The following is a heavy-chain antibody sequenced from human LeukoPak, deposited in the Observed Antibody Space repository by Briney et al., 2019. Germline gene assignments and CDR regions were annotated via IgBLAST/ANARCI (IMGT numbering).Heavy chain of an antibody. D-gene: IGHD3-3*01. CDR2: IYSGGST. CDR1: GFTVSSNY. Sequence: PGGSLRLSCAASGFTVSSNYMSWVRQAPGKGLEWVSVIYSGGSTYYADSVKGRFTISRDNSKNTLYLQMNSLRAEDTAVYYCARAMLFGVANPFADYWGQGTLVTVSS. V-gene: IGHV3-66*01. CDR3: ARAMLFGVANPFADY. J-gene: IGHJ4*02.